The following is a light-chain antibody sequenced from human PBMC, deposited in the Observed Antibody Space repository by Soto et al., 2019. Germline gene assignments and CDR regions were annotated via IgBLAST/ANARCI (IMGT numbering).Light chain of an antibody. V-gene: IGLV2-11*01. J-gene: IGLJ1*01. CDR1: SSDVGGYNY. CDR3: CSYAGRYTYV. Sequence: QSVLTQPRSVSGSPGQSVTISCTGASSDVGGYNYVSWYQQHPGKAPKLMIYDVSKRPSGVPDRFSGSKSGNTASLTISGLQTEDEADYYCCSYAGRYTYVFGTGTKVNV. CDR2: DVS.